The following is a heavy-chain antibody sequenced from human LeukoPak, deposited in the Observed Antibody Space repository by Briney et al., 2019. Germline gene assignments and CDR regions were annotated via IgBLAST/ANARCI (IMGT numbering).Heavy chain of an antibody. V-gene: IGHV1-46*01. CDR1: GYTFTSYG. Sequence: GASVKVSCKASGYTFTSYGISWVRQAPGQGLEWMGIINPSGGSTSYAQKFQGRVTMTRDTSTSTVYMELSSLRSEDTAVYYCARGRWGSSGYYKQSFDYWGQGTLVTVSS. CDR2: INPSGGST. J-gene: IGHJ4*02. CDR3: ARGRWGSSGYYKQSFDY. D-gene: IGHD3-22*01.